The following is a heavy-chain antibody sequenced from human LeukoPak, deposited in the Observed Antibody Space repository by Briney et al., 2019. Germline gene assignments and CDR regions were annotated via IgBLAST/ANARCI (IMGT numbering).Heavy chain of an antibody. J-gene: IGHJ4*02. CDR3: AKDRAPYYGSGSLDY. CDR1: GFTFSSYA. CDR2: ISYDGSNK. Sequence: GGSLRLSCAASGFTFSSYAMHWVRQAPGKGLEWVAVISYDGSNKYYADSVKGRFTISRDNSKNTLYLQMNSLRAEDTAVYYCAKDRAPYYGSGSLDYWGQGTLVTVSS. D-gene: IGHD3-10*01. V-gene: IGHV3-30-3*01.